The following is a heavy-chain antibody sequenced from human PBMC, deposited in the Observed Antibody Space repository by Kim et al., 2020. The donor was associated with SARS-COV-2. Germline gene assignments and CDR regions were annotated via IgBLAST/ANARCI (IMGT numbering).Heavy chain of an antibody. V-gene: IGHV1-69*04. Sequence: SVKVSCKVSGGTFSSYAISWVRQAPGQGLEWMGRIIPILGIANYTQKFQGRVTITADKSTSTAYMELSSLRSEDTAVYYCAREGYSGYDFEDYWGQGTL. CDR3: AREGYSGYDFEDY. D-gene: IGHD5-12*01. CDR2: IIPILGIA. CDR1: GGTFSSYA. J-gene: IGHJ4*02.